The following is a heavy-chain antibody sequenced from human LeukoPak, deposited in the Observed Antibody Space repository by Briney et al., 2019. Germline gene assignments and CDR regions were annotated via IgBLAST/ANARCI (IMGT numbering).Heavy chain of an antibody. V-gene: IGHV1-69*04. Sequence: SVKVSCKASGGTFSSYAISWVRQAPGQGLEWMGRIIPILGIANYAQRFQGRVTITADKSTSTAYMELSSLRSEDTAVYYCARGQGWFDPWGQGTLVTVSS. CDR1: GGTFSSYA. CDR3: ARGQGWFDP. CDR2: IIPILGIA. J-gene: IGHJ5*02.